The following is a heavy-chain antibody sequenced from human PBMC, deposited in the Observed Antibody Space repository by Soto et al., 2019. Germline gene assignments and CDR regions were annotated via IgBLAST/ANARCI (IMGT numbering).Heavy chain of an antibody. CDR1: GGSISSSSYY. Sequence: SETLSLTCTVSGGSISSSSYYWGWIRQPPGKGLEWIGSIYYSGNTYYNPSLKSRVTISVDTSKNQFSLKLTSVTAADTAVYYCARSHFLVGAARPAFCDSWGQGTLVTVS. J-gene: IGHJ4*02. D-gene: IGHD1-26*01. CDR2: IYYSGNT. CDR3: ARSHFLVGAARPAFCDS. V-gene: IGHV4-39*01.